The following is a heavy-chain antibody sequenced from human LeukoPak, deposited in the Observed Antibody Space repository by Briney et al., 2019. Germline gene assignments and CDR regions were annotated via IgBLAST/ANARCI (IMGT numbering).Heavy chain of an antibody. CDR3: ARGIAAAGIRWFDP. CDR2: ISGGGGST. V-gene: IGHV3-23*01. J-gene: IGHJ5*02. Sequence: SGGSLRLSCAASRFTFSSYAMSWVRQAPGRGLEWVSTISGGGGSTYYSDSVKGRFTISRDNSKNTLYLQMNSLRAEDTAVYYCARGIAAAGIRWFDPWGQGTLVTVSS. CDR1: RFTFSSYA. D-gene: IGHD6-13*01.